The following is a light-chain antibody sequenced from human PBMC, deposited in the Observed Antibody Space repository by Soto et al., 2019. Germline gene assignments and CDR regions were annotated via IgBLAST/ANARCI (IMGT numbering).Light chain of an antibody. V-gene: IGLV1-44*01. CDR3: AAWDDSRDGVV. CDR2: SNN. Sequence: QSVLTQPPSASGTPGQRVTISCSGSSSNIGSNTVNWYQQLPGTAPKLLIDSNNQRPSGVPDRFSGSKSGTSASLAINGLQSEDEDDYYCAAWDDSRDGVVFGGGTKLTVL. CDR1: SSNIGSNT. J-gene: IGLJ2*01.